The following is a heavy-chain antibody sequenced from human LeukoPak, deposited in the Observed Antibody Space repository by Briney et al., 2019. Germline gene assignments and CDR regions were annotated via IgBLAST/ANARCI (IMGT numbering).Heavy chain of an antibody. Sequence: ASVKVSCKASGYTFTGYYMHWVRQAPGQGLEWMGWINPNSGGTNYAQKFQGRVTMTRDTSISTAYMELSRLRSDDTAVYYCARHPAGINAFDIWGQGTMVTVSS. CDR1: GYTFTGYY. CDR2: INPNSGGT. J-gene: IGHJ3*02. D-gene: IGHD2-2*01. V-gene: IGHV1-2*02. CDR3: ARHPAGINAFDI.